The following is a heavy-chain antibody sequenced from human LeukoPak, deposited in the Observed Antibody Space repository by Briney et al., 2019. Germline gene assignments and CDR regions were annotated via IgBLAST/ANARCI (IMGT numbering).Heavy chain of an antibody. CDR1: GYTFTSYY. V-gene: IGHV1-46*03. J-gene: IGHJ4*02. CDR3: ARISIAVAGTIDY. CDR2: INPSGGST. Sequence: ASVKVSCKASGYTFTSYYMHWVRQAPGQGLEWMGIINPSGGSTSYAQKLQGRVTMTRDTSTSTVYVELSSLRSEDMAVYYCARISIAVAGTIDYWGKGTLVTVS. D-gene: IGHD6-19*01.